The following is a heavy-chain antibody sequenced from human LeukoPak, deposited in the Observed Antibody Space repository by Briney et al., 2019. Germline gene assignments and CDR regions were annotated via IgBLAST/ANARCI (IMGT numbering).Heavy chain of an antibody. Sequence: SETLSLTCTVSGGSISSGSYYWSWIRQPAGKGLEWIGRIYTSGSTNYNPSLKSRVTISVDTSKNQFSLKLSSVTAADTAVYYCAREGWWHPTLYYYYYMDVWGKGTTVTISS. CDR1: GGSISSGSYY. CDR2: IYTSGST. V-gene: IGHV4-61*02. D-gene: IGHD2-15*01. J-gene: IGHJ6*03. CDR3: AREGWWHPTLYYYYYMDV.